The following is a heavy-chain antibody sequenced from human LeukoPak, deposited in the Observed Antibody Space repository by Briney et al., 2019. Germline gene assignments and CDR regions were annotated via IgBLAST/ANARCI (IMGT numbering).Heavy chain of an antibody. J-gene: IGHJ5*02. CDR1: GGSFSGYY. V-gene: IGHV4-59*05. D-gene: IGHD3-16*02. CDR3: ATDYYDYVWGSYRYEPWFDP. CDR2: IYYSGST. Sequence: SETLSLTGAVYGGSFSGYYWGWIRQPPGKGLEWIGSIYYSGSTYYNPSLKSRVTISVDTSKNQFSLKLSSVTAADTAVYYCATDYYDYVWGSYRYEPWFDPWGQGTLVTVSS.